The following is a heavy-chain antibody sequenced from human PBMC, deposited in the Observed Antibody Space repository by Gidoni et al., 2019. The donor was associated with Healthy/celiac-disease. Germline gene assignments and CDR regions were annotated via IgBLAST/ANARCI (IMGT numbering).Heavy chain of an antibody. Sequence: QVQLVQSGAEVKKPGSSVKVSCKASGGTFSSYAISWVRQAPGQGLEWMGGIIPIFGTANYAQKFQGRVTITADESTSTACMELSSLRSEDTAVYYCARTPTLMDSHLPGPYWFDPWGQGTLVTVSS. CDR1: GGTFSSYA. CDR3: ARTPTLMDSHLPGPYWFDP. CDR2: IIPIFGTA. J-gene: IGHJ5*02. V-gene: IGHV1-69*01. D-gene: IGHD2-2*03.